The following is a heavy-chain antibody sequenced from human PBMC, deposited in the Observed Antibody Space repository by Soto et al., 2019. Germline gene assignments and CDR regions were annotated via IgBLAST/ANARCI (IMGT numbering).Heavy chain of an antibody. V-gene: IGHV4-59*01. D-gene: IGHD6-13*01. Sequence: SETLSLTCTVSGGSISSYYWSWIRQPPGKGLEWIGYIYYSGSTNYNPSLKSRVTISVDTSKNQFSLKLSSVTAADTAVYYCARESPEYSSPFDYWGQGTLVTVSS. CDR1: GGSISSYY. CDR2: IYYSGST. J-gene: IGHJ4*02. CDR3: ARESPEYSSPFDY.